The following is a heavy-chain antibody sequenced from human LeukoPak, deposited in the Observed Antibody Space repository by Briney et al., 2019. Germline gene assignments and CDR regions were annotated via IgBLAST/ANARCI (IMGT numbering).Heavy chain of an antibody. CDR1: GFTFDDYA. V-gene: IGHV3-43*02. CDR3: ARVRVSSYYGMDI. Sequence: GGSLRLSCAASGFTFDDYAMHWVRQAPGKGLEWVSLISGDGGSTYYADSVKGRFTISRDNAKNSLYLQMNSLRAEDTAVHYCARVRVSSYYGMDIWGQGTTVTVSS. D-gene: IGHD2/OR15-2a*01. J-gene: IGHJ6*02. CDR2: ISGDGGST.